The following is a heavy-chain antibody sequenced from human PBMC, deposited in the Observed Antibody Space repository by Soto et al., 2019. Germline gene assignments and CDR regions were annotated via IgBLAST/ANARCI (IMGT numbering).Heavy chain of an antibody. Sequence: PGGSLRLSCAASGFTFSNYAMYWVRQAPGKGLEWVAVISYDGSNKYCADSVKGRFTISRDNAKDSLSLQMNSLRGEDTAFYYCVRDVGPVTIFGESLSGYFDFWGQGTLVTVSS. V-gene: IGHV3-30*03. D-gene: IGHD3-3*01. CDR2: ISYDGSNK. J-gene: IGHJ4*02. CDR3: VRDVGPVTIFGESLSGYFDF. CDR1: GFTFSNYA.